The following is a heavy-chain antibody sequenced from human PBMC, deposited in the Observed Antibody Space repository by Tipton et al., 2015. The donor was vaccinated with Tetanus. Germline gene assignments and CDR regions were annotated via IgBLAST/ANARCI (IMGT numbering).Heavy chain of an antibody. CDR3: AKEALGVLNL. J-gene: IGHJ6*04. CDR2: ISGSRLTP. CDR1: GFTLSRYT. V-gene: IGHV3-23*01. D-gene: IGHD1-14*01. Sequence: SLRLSCAASGFTLSRYTLNWVRQAPGNGLEWVAAISGSRLTPYYADSLKGRFTISRDNSKNTLSLQLNSLRADDTAIYYCAKEALGVLNLWGKGTTVIVSS.